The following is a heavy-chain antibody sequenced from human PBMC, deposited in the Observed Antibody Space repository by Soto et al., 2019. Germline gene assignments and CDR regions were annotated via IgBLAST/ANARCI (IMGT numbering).Heavy chain of an antibody. CDR3: ARDHLEGNWFDP. CDR2: IYHSGST. CDR1: GASIGSGGYS. Sequence: SEPLSLTCAVPGASIGSGGYSWNWIRQPIGEGLEWIWYIYHSGSTYYNPSLKSRVTISVDKSKNQISLKMTCVTAGDTAVYYCARDHLEGNWFDPWGQGTLVTVSS. J-gene: IGHJ5*02. V-gene: IGHV4-30-2*01.